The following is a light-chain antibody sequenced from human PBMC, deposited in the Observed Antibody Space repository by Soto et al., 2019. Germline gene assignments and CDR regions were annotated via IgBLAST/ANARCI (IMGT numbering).Light chain of an antibody. J-gene: IGLJ2*01. Sequence: QSALTQPRSVSGPPGQSVSISYSGTSRHVGTYNYVSWYQQHPGKAPKLMIYDVSKRPSGVPDRFSGSKSGNTASLTISGLQAEDEADYYCCSYAGGYTHAVFGGGTKLTVL. CDR3: CSYAGGYTHAV. CDR1: SRHVGTYNY. V-gene: IGLV2-11*01. CDR2: DVS.